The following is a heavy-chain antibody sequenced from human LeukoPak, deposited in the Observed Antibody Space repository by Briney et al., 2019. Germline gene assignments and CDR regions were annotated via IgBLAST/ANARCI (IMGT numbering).Heavy chain of an antibody. CDR1: GFTFSSYV. J-gene: IGHJ4*02. Sequence: GGSLRLSCAASGFTFSSYVMSWVRQAPGKGLEWVSAISGSGGSTYYADSVKGRFTISRDNSKNTLYLQMNSLRAEDTAVYYCAKVRETYYYDSSGQVYYFDYWGQGTLVTVSS. CDR3: AKVRETYYYDSSGQVYYFDY. D-gene: IGHD3-22*01. CDR2: ISGSGGST. V-gene: IGHV3-23*01.